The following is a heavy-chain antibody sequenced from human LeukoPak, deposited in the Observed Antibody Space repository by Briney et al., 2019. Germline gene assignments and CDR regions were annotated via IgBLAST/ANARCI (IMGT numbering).Heavy chain of an antibody. CDR2: IFHTGST. Sequence: SETLSLTCAVSGDSISNSNWWSWVRQPPGKGLEWIGYIFHTGSTNYNPSLKSRVTISVDTSKNQFSLKLSSVTAADTAVYYCAGENCTNGVCYYYFDYWGQGTLVTVSS. V-gene: IGHV4-4*02. J-gene: IGHJ4*02. CDR1: GDSISNSNW. D-gene: IGHD2-8*01. CDR3: AGENCTNGVCYYYFDY.